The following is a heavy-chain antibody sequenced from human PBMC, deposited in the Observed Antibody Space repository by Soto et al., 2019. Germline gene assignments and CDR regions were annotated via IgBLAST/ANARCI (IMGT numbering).Heavy chain of an antibody. D-gene: IGHD3-10*01. J-gene: IGHJ5*02. CDR2: IYYSGST. V-gene: IGHV4-39*01. CDR3: ARHGSGSYYNNWFDP. Sequence: QLLESGPGLVKPSETLSLTCTVSGDSISSSSYYWGWIRQPPGKGLEWIGSIYYSGSTYYNPSLKSRVTISVDTSKNQFSLKLSSVTAADTAVYYCARHGSGSYYNNWFDPWGQGTLVTVSS. CDR1: GDSISSSSYY.